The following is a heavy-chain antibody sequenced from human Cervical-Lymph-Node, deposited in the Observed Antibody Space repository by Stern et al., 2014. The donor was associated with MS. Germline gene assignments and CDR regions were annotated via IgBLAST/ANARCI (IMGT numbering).Heavy chain of an antibody. Sequence: VQLVQSGAEVKKPGSSVKVSCKASGGSFSSYPIIWVRQAPGQGLEGMGGIIPIFGTANYAQRFQGRVTITADESTSTAYMELSSLRSEDTAVYYCASPVTLTVGAMDVWGQGTTVTVSS. CDR1: GGSFSSYP. V-gene: IGHV1-69*01. J-gene: IGHJ6*02. D-gene: IGHD4-17*01. CDR3: ASPVTLTVGAMDV. CDR2: IIPIFGTA.